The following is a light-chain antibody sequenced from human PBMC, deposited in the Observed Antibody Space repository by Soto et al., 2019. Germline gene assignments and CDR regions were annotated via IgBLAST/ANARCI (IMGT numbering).Light chain of an antibody. V-gene: IGKV1-9*01. CDR3: QQLHGYPIT. Sequence: ILLTQSPSSLSASVGDRVTITCRASQGIDTSLAWYQQKPGKAPKLLIYAASNFQSGVPSRFSGSGSGTHFTITISSLQPEDFATYYCQQLHGYPITFGQGTRLEI. J-gene: IGKJ5*01. CDR2: AAS. CDR1: QGIDTS.